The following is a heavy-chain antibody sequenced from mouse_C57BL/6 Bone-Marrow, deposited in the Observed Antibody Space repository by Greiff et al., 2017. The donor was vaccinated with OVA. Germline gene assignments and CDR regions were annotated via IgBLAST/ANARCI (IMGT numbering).Heavy chain of an antibody. CDR1: GFTFSDYY. V-gene: IGHV5-12*01. J-gene: IGHJ1*03. D-gene: IGHD1-1*01. CDR2: ISNGGGSN. Sequence: EVQLVESGGGLVQPGGSLKLSCAASGFTFSDYYMYWVSQTPEKRLEWVAYISNGGGSNYYPDTVKGRFTISRDNAKNTLYLQMSRLKSEDTTMYYGARQSTTVVDDFDVWGTGTTLTVSS. CDR3: ARQSTTVVDDFDV.